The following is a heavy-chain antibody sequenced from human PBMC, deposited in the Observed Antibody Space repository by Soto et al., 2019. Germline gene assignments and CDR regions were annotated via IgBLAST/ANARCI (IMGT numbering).Heavy chain of an antibody. CDR2: ISSSSSYI. CDR1: GFTFSSYS. D-gene: IGHD6-13*01. V-gene: IGHV3-21*01. Sequence: EVQLVESGGGLVKPGGSLRLSCAASGFTFSSYSMNWVRQAPGKGLEWVSSISSSSSYIYYADSVKGRFTISRDNAKNSLYLQMNSLRAEDTAVYYCAFCGAAAGSCFDYWGQGTLVTVSS. J-gene: IGHJ4*02. CDR3: AFCGAAAGSCFDY.